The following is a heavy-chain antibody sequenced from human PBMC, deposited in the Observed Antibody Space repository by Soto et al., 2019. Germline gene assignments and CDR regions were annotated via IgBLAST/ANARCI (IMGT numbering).Heavy chain of an antibody. V-gene: IGHV3-30*03. Sequence: QVQLVESGGGVVQPGRSLRLSCAASGFTFSSYDIHWVRQAPGKGLERVAVISNDGSNKYYADSVKGRFTISRDNAKNTLYLQMNSLRAEDTAVYYCARGGSRSWYYSYGMDVWGQGTTVTVSS. D-gene: IGHD6-6*01. CDR2: ISNDGSNK. CDR3: ARGGSRSWYYSYGMDV. J-gene: IGHJ6*02. CDR1: GFTFSSYD.